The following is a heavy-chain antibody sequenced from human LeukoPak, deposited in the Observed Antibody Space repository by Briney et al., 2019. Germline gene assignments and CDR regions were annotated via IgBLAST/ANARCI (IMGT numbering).Heavy chain of an antibody. CDR2: INHSGST. CDR1: GGSISSYY. D-gene: IGHD3-9*01. V-gene: IGHV4-34*01. J-gene: IGHJ4*02. CDR3: ARRPELRYFDWLPFDY. Sequence: SETLSLTCTVSGGSISSYYWSWIRQPPGKGLEWIGEINHSGSTNYNPSLKSRVTISVDTSKNQFSLKLSSVTAADTAVYYCARRPELRYFDWLPFDYWGQGTLVTVSS.